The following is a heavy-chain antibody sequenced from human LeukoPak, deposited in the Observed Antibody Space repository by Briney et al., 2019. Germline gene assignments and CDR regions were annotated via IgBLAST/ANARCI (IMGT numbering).Heavy chain of an antibody. CDR2: MNPNSGNT. CDR1: GYTFTSYD. V-gene: IGHV1-8*01. Sequence: ASVKASCKASGYTFTSYDINWVRQATGQGLEWMGWMNPNSGNTGYAQKFQGRVTMTRNTSISTAYMELRSLRSDDTAVYYCARCRDYYYYYYMDVWGKGTTVTVSS. J-gene: IGHJ6*03. CDR3: ARCRDYYYYYYMDV.